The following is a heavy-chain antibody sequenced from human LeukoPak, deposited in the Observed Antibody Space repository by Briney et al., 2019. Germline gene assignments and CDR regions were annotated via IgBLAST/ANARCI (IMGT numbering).Heavy chain of an antibody. V-gene: IGHV3-30*02. J-gene: IGHJ4*02. CDR1: GFTFSSHD. CDR3: ANCGSGSYWRFDY. CDR2: IRYDGNNK. Sequence: PGRSLRLSCAASGFTFSSHDVHWVRQAPGKGLEWVAFIRYDGNNKYYADSVKGRFTISRDNSKNTLYLQMNSLRAEDTAVYYCANCGSGSYWRFDYWGQGTLVTVSS. D-gene: IGHD3-10*01.